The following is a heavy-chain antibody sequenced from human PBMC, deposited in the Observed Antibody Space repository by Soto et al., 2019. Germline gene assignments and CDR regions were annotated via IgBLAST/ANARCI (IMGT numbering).Heavy chain of an antibody. CDR1: GGSISSGDYY. Sequence: QVQLQESGPGLVKPSQTLSLTCTVSGGSISSGDYYWSWIRQPPGKGLAWIGYIYYSGSTYYNPSLKSRVTRAVDTSKNQLSLNLSSVTAADTAVYYCVSRAWLLFRGSYFQHWGQGTLVTVSS. J-gene: IGHJ1*01. D-gene: IGHD2-21*02. CDR3: VSRAWLLFRGSYFQH. CDR2: IYYSGST. V-gene: IGHV4-30-4*01.